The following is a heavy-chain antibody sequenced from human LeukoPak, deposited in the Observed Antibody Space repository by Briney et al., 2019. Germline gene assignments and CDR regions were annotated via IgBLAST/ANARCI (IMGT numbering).Heavy chain of an antibody. J-gene: IGHJ4*02. CDR1: GFTFSSYA. CDR3: AKDRGTYSGSNVDY. V-gene: IGHV3-23*01. Sequence: GGSLRLSCAASGFTFSSYAMSWVRQARGKGREWVSAISGRGGSTYYADSVKGRFAISRDNSKNTLYLQMNSLRAEDTAVYYCAKDRGTYSGSNVDYWGQGTLVTVSS. D-gene: IGHD1-26*01. CDR2: ISGRGGST.